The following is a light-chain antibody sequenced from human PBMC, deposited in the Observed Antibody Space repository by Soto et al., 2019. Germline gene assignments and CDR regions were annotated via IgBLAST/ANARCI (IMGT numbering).Light chain of an antibody. Sequence: EIVMTQSPATLSVSPGERATLSCRASQSISNNLVWYQQIPGQAPRLLMFGASTRATGVPARFSGSGSGTELTLTISSLQSEDCAVYYCQQYANWPRTFGPGTKVDIK. CDR1: QSISNN. CDR3: QQYANWPRT. CDR2: GAS. J-gene: IGKJ3*01. V-gene: IGKV3-15*01.